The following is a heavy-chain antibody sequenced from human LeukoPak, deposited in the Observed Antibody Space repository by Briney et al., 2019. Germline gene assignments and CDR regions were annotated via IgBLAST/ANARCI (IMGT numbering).Heavy chain of an antibody. CDR3: ARGVHSSGYYRYFDY. Sequence: GGSLRLSCAASGFTFSINSFNWVRQAPGKGLEWGSHIASDSSSKHYADSVRGRFTTSRDNAANSLYLHMNSLRAEDTAVYYCARGVHSSGYYRYFDYWGQGTLVTVSS. J-gene: IGHJ4*02. D-gene: IGHD3-22*01. CDR2: IASDSSSK. V-gene: IGHV3-48*01. CDR1: GFTFSINS.